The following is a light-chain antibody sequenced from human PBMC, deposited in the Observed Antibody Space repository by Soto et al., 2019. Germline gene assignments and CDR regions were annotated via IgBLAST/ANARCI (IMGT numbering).Light chain of an antibody. CDR3: QQYNNWPPTWT. Sequence: EIVLTQPPVTLSLSPGERATLSCRASQSVSSNLAWYQQKPGQAPRLLIYGASTRATGIPARFSGSGSGTEFTLTISSLQSEDFAVYYCQQYNNWPPTWTFGQGTKVDIK. CDR1: QSVSSN. J-gene: IGKJ1*01. CDR2: GAS. V-gene: IGKV3-15*01.